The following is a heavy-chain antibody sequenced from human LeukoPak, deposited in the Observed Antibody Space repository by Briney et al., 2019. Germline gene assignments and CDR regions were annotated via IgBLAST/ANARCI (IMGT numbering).Heavy chain of an antibody. CDR2: IGTAGDT. D-gene: IGHD5-18*01. CDR3: ARGEVDTGLIDY. J-gene: IGHJ4*02. CDR1: GFTFSSYD. V-gene: IGHV3-13*01. Sequence: PGGSLRLSCAASGFTFSSYDMHWVRQATGKGLEWVSAIGTAGDTYYPGSVKGRFTISRENAKNSLYLQMNSLRAGGTAVYYCARGEVDTGLIDYWGQGTLVTVSS.